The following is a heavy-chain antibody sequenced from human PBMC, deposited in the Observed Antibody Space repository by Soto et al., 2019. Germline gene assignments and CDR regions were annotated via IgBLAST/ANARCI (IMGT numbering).Heavy chain of an antibody. CDR3: TKDQGPYWPLDP. CDR1: GFAFSSYG. D-gene: IGHD2-8*02. Sequence: QVQLVESGGGVVQPGRSLRLSCAASGFAFSSYGMHWVRQAPGKGLEWVAVISNDGSKEYYTDSVKGRFTISRDNSKNTQYLKMNSLSAEDTGVYYCTKDQGPYWPLDPWGQGILVTVSS. CDR2: ISNDGSKE. J-gene: IGHJ5*02. V-gene: IGHV3-30*18.